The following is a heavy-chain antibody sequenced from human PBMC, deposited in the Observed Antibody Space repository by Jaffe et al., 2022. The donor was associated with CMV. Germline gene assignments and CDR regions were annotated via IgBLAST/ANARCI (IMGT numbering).Heavy chain of an antibody. CDR3: ARDKGRRHSSGWYRTSYFDY. Sequence: EVQLVESGGGLVQPGGSLRLSCAASGFTFSSYEMNWVRQAPGKGLEWVSYISSSGSTIYYADSVKGRFTISRDNAKNSLYLQMNSLRAEDTAVYYCARDKGRRHSSGWYRTSYFDYWGQGTLVTVSS. J-gene: IGHJ4*02. V-gene: IGHV3-48*03. CDR2: ISSSGSTI. CDR1: GFTFSSYE. D-gene: IGHD6-19*01.